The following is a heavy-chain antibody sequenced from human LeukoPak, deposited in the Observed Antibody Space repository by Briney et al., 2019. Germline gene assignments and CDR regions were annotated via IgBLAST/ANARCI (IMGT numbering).Heavy chain of an antibody. J-gene: IGHJ6*02. CDR1: GGTFSSYA. CDR2: IIPIFGTA. D-gene: IGHD6-13*01. V-gene: IGHV1-69*13. CDR3: ARRGYSSTNYYYYGMDV. Sequence: RASVKVSCKASGGTFSSYAISWVRQAPGQGLEWMGGIIPIFGTANYAQKFQGRVTITADESTSTAYMELSSLRSEDTAVYYCARRGYSSTNYYYYGMDVWGQGTTVTVSS.